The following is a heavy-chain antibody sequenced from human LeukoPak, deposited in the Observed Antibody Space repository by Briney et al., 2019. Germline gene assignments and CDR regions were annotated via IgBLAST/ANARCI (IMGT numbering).Heavy chain of an antibody. CDR1: GFTFSTFP. Sequence: GGSLRLSCAASGFTFSTFPMNWVRQAPGKGLEWILYISSSSDTKHHSPSVSGRFTISRDNAKNSLYVQMNSLRAEDTAVYYCARGPGHGHYFDYWGQGTLLTVSS. CDR3: ARGPGHGHYFDY. V-gene: IGHV3-48*01. D-gene: IGHD4-17*01. J-gene: IGHJ4*02. CDR2: ISSSSDTK.